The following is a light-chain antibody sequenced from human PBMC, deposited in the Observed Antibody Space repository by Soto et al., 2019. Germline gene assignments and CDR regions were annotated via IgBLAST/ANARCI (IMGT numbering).Light chain of an antibody. V-gene: IGLV2-14*01. Sequence: QSALTQPASVSGSPGQSIAISCTGTSSDVGGYNYVSWYQQHPGKAPKLIIFDVTNRPSGVSDRFSGSKSGSTAPLTISGLQADDEADYYCTSFAGSGTYVFGTGTKLTVL. CDR2: DVT. J-gene: IGLJ1*01. CDR3: TSFAGSGTYV. CDR1: SSDVGGYNY.